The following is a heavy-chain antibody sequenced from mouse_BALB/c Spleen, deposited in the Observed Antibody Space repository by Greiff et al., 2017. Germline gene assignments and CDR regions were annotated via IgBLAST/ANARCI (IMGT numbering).Heavy chain of an antibody. D-gene: IGHD1-2*01. V-gene: IGHV1-12*01. CDR2: IYPGNGDT. CDR1: GYTFTSYN. J-gene: IGHJ4*01. Sequence: LQQPGAELVQPGASVKMSCTASGYTFTSYNMHWVKQTPGQGLEWIGAIYPGNGDTSYNQKFNGKATLTADKSSSTAYMQLSSLTSEDSAVYYCARVWVKSGYGAMDYWGQGTSVTVAS. CDR3: ARVWVKSGYGAMDY.